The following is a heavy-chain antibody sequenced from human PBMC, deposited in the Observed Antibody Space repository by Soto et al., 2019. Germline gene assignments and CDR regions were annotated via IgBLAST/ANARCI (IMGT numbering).Heavy chain of an antibody. CDR1: GFTFSSYA. Sequence: EVQLLESGGGLVQPGGSLRLSCAASGFTFSSYAMSWVRQAPGRGLEWVSAISGSGGTTYYADSVKGRFTISRDNSKNTLYLQMNSLRAEDTAVYYCATGTDSSGWYVWGQGTLVTVSS. D-gene: IGHD6-19*01. CDR2: ISGSGGTT. V-gene: IGHV3-23*01. J-gene: IGHJ4*02. CDR3: ATGTDSSGWYV.